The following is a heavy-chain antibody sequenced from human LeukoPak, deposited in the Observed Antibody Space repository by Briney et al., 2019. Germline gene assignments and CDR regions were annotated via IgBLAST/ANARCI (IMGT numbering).Heavy chain of an antibody. CDR1: GFTFSSYA. CDR2: LSGSGGTT. Sequence: GGSLRLSCSASGFTFSSYAVNWVRQAPGKGLEWVSGLSGSGGTTYYADSVKGRFTISRDNSKSTLYLQMNSLRAEDTAVYYCAKGLFPTVTTPFDYWGQGTLVTVSS. V-gene: IGHV3-23*01. CDR3: AKGLFPTVTTPFDY. J-gene: IGHJ4*02. D-gene: IGHD4-11*01.